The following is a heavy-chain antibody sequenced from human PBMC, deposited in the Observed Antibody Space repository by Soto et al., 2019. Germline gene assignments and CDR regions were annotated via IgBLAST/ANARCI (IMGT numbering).Heavy chain of an antibody. CDR3: TTYFPLDY. D-gene: IGHD3-9*01. CDR1: GFTFSSYA. Sequence: GGSLRLSCAASGFTFSSYAMHWVRQAPGKGLEWVAVISYDGSNKYYADSVKGRFTISRDNSKNTLYLQMNSLRAEDTAVYYCTTYFPLDYWGQGTLVTVSS. J-gene: IGHJ4*02. CDR2: ISYDGSNK. V-gene: IGHV3-30-3*01.